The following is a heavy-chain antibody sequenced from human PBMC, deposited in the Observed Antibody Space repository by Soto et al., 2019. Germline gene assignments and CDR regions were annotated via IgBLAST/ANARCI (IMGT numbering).Heavy chain of an antibody. Sequence: QVQLQESGPGLVKPSQTLSLTCTVSGGSISSGDYYWSWLRQHPGKGLEWIGYIYYSGSTYHNPYLQSRVSISVDTAKNQYSPTLSSVTGEDTAVYYCAGSVSPWGQGTLFTASS. J-gene: IGHJ5*02. V-gene: IGHV4-31*03. CDR1: GGSISSGDYY. CDR2: IYYSGST. CDR3: AGSVSP.